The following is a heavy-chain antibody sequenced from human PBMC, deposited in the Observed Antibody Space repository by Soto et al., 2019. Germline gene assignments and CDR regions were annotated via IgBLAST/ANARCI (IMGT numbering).Heavy chain of an antibody. CDR2: ISWDGGST. J-gene: IGHJ4*02. D-gene: IGHD3-22*01. Sequence: PGGSLRLSCSASGFTFDDYTMHWVRQAPGKGLEWVSLISWDGGSTYYADSVKGRFTISRDNSKNSLYLQMNSLRTEDTALYYCAKDIGYDSSGLDYWGQGTLVTVPS. V-gene: IGHV3-43*01. CDR1: GFTFDDYT. CDR3: AKDIGYDSSGLDY.